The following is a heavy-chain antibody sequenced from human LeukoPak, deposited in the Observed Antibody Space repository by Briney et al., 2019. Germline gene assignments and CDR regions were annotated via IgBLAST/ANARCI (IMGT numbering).Heavy chain of an antibody. V-gene: IGHV4-39*01. J-gene: IGHJ3*02. CDR1: GGSISSSSYY. CDR3: ARQYYDILTGYSRGAFDI. CDR2: IYYSGST. D-gene: IGHD3-9*01. Sequence: SETLSLTCTVSGGSISSSSYYWGWIRQPPGKGLEWIGSIYYSGSTYYNPSLKSRVTISVDTSKNQFSLKLSSVTAADTAVYYCARQYYDILTGYSRGAFDIWGQGTMVIVSS.